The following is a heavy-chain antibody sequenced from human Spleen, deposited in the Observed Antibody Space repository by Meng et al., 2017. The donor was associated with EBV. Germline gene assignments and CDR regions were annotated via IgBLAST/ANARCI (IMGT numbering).Heavy chain of an antibody. D-gene: IGHD3-16*01. CDR1: GVSFSDYY. J-gene: IGHJ4*02. CDR2: IDHRGSP. V-gene: IGHV4-34*01. Sequence: LQQWGAGLLKPSGTLSPPCAVYGVSFSDYYWSWIRQPPGKGLEWIGEIDHRGSPNYNPSLMSRVTISLDTSRNHFSLELTSVTDADTAVYYCARGDDYRYAYWGQGTLVTVSS. CDR3: ARGDDYRYAY.